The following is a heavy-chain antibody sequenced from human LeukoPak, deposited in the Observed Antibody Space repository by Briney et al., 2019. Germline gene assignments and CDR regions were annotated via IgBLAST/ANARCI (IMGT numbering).Heavy chain of an antibody. CDR1: GFTFSSYD. D-gene: IGHD4/OR15-4a*01. Sequence: GGSLRLSCAASGFTFSSYDMHWVRQAPGKGLEWVAFIRGGQNNEYYADSVRGRFTISRDNSQGSLFLQMNSLRPEDTAVYYCAKSRAPTANPDAFDVWGQGTMVTVSS. V-gene: IGHV3-30*02. CDR3: AKSRAPTANPDAFDV. J-gene: IGHJ3*01. CDR2: IRGGQNNE.